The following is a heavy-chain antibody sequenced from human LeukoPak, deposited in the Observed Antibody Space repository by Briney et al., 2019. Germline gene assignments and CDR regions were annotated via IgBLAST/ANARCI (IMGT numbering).Heavy chain of an antibody. D-gene: IGHD5-12*01. V-gene: IGHV3-9*03. CDR3: AKDRKRWLRPYYFDY. Sequence: GRSLRLSCAASGFTFDDYAMHWVRQAPGKGLEWVSGIIWNSGSIGYAESVKGRFTISRDNAKNPLYLQMNSLRAEDMALYYCAKDRKRWLRPYYFDYWGQGTLVTVSS. CDR1: GFTFDDYA. CDR2: IIWNSGSI. J-gene: IGHJ4*02.